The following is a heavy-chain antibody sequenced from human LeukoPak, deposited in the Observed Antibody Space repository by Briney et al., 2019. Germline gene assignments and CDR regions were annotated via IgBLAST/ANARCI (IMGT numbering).Heavy chain of an antibody. J-gene: IGHJ4*02. Sequence: ASVKVSCKASGGTFSSYAISWVRQAPGQGLEWMGWINPNSGGTNYAQKFQGRVTMTRDTSISTAYMELSRLRSDDTAVYYCARDRGVGAPVDYWGQGTLVTVSS. CDR3: ARDRGVGAPVDY. D-gene: IGHD1-26*01. V-gene: IGHV1-2*02. CDR2: INPNSGGT. CDR1: GGTFSSYA.